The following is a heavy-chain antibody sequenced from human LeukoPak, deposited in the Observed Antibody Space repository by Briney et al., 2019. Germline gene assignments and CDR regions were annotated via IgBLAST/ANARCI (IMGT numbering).Heavy chain of an antibody. CDR1: GYTLTELF. CDR3: ATEMELRYFDY. J-gene: IGHJ4*02. CDR2: FDPEDGET. V-gene: IGHV1-24*01. Sequence: ASVKVSCKVSGYTLTELFMDWVRQAPGKGLEWMGGFDPEDGETIYAQKFQGRVTMTEDTSTDTAYMELGSLRSEDTALYYCATEMELRYFDYWGQGTLVTVSS. D-gene: IGHD1-7*01.